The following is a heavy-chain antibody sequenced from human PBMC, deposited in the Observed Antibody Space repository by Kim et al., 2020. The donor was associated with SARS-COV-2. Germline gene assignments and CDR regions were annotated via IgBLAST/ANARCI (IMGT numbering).Heavy chain of an antibody. CDR1: GGSISSGNYF. CDR3: ARGLLV. D-gene: IGHD3-10*01. Sequence: SETLSLTCTVSGGSISSGNYFWSWIRQPAGQGLEWIVRIYASGATNYNPSLSTRVTISTDTTKNQFSLELRSVTAADTAVYYCARGLLVWSQGTLVTVS. J-gene: IGHJ4*02. CDR2: IYASGAT. V-gene: IGHV4-61*02.